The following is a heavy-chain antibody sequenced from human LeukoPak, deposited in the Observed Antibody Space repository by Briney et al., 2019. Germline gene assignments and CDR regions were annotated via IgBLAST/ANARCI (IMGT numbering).Heavy chain of an antibody. Sequence: PGGSLRLSCTASGFTVRTHSMSWVRQAPGKGLEWVSVIYSGGSTYYSDSVNGRFTISRDSSKNTLFLQMNSLRAEDTALYYCASAREYCGSAECYDCFQYWGQGTLVTVSS. V-gene: IGHV3-53*01. CDR3: ASAREYCGSAECYDCFQY. D-gene: IGHD2-2*01. CDR1: GFTVRTHS. CDR2: IYSGGST. J-gene: IGHJ1*01.